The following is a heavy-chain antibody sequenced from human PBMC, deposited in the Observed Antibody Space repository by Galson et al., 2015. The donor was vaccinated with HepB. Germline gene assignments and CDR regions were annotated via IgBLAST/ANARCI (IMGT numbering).Heavy chain of an antibody. CDR1: GASVTSSSYY. CDR3: AREPLGTTVTTSKGFDI. Sequence: SLTCTVSGASVTSSSYYWAWIRQSPGRGLEWIANVYYSGSTYFNAPLKSRVTISLDKSRNQVSLRLSSVTAADTAIYYCAREPLGTTVTTSKGFDIWGQGTMVSVSA. D-gene: IGHD4-17*01. J-gene: IGHJ3*02. V-gene: IGHV4-39*07. CDR2: VYYSGST.